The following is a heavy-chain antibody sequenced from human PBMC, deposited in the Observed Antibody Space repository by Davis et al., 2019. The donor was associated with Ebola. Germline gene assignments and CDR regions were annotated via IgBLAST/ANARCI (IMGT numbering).Heavy chain of an antibody. J-gene: IGHJ6*02. Sequence: GESLKISCAASGFTFSNYGMHWVRQPPGKGLEWVAYIRFDVRNHNYADSVKGRFTISRDNSKNTLYLQMSTVRAEDTAVYYCAKDLTRGSDYNFFYGMDVWGLGTTVTVSS. CDR3: AKDLTRGSDYNFFYGMDV. CDR1: GFTFSNYG. V-gene: IGHV3-30*02. D-gene: IGHD5-12*01. CDR2: IRFDVRNH.